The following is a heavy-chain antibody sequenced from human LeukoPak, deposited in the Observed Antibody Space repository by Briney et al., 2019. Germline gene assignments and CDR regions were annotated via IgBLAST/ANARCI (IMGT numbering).Heavy chain of an antibody. CDR1: GFTFSNAW. V-gene: IGHV3-15*01. D-gene: IGHD6-19*01. CDR2: IKSKTDGGTT. J-gene: IGHJ6*02. CDR3: TTDLSSIAVAGTVGDYYYGMDV. Sequence: GGSLRLSCAASGFTFSNAWMSWVRQAPGKGLEWVARIKSKTDGGTTDYAAPVKGRFTISRDDSKNTLYLQMNSLKTEDTAVYYCTTDLSSIAVAGTVGDYYYGMDVWGQGTTVTVSS.